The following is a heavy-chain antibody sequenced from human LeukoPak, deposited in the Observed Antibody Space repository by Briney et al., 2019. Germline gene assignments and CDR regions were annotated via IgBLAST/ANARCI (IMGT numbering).Heavy chain of an antibody. D-gene: IGHD5-18*01. CDR3: ARAGGYSYAPDY. CDR1: GGTFSSYA. V-gene: IGHV1-69*05. CDR2: IIPIFGTA. Sequence: SVKVSCKASGGTFSSYAISWVRQAPGQGLGWMGGIIPIFGTANYAQKFQGRVTITTDESTSTAYMELSSLRSEDTAVYYCARAGGYSYAPDYWGQGTLVTVSS. J-gene: IGHJ4*02.